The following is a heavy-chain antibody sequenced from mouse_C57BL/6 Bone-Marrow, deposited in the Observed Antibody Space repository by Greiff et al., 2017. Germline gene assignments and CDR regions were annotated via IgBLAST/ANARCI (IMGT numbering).Heavy chain of an antibody. J-gene: IGHJ1*03. Sequence: QVQLQQSGAELVQPGASVKISCKASGYAFSSNWMNWVKQRPGTGLEWIGQISTGDGDTNYTGKFKGKATLTADKTSSTAYIQLSSLTSEESAVYFGARGGIYDGRRHWYFEVWGTGTTVTVAS. D-gene: IGHD1-1*01. CDR1: GYAFSSNW. V-gene: IGHV1-80*01. CDR2: ISTGDGDT. CDR3: ARGGIYDGRRHWYFEV.